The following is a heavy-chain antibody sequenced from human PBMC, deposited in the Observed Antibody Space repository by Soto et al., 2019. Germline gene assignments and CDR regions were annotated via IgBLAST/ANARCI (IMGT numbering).Heavy chain of an antibody. CDR2: ISGSGGST. CDR1: GFTFGSYA. Sequence: GGSLRLSCTASGFTFGSYAMSWVRQAPGKGLEWVSAISGSGGSTYYADSAKGRFTISRDNSKNTLYLQMNSLRAEDTAVYYCAKSPIFGVVMTFDYWGQGTLVTSPQ. J-gene: IGHJ4*02. D-gene: IGHD3-3*01. V-gene: IGHV3-23*01. CDR3: AKSPIFGVVMTFDY.